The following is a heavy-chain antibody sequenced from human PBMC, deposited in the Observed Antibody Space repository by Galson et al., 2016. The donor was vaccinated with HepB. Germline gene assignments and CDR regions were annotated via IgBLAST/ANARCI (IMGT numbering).Heavy chain of an antibody. Sequence: SLRLSCAASGFTFSSYAMSWVRQAPGKGLEWVSGISGSGYSTFYADSVQGRFTISRDNSKSTLYLQMNSLRAEDTAVYYCAKAEGLSASGYWLADSWGQGTLVTASS. V-gene: IGHV3-23*01. CDR3: AKAEGLSASGYWLADS. CDR1: GFTFSSYA. D-gene: IGHD5-12*01. CDR2: ISGSGYST. J-gene: IGHJ4*02.